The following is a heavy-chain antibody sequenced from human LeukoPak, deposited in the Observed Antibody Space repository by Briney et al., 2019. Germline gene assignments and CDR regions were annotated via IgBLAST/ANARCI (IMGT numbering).Heavy chain of an antibody. CDR2: IYPGDSDT. CDR1: GYSFTNYW. D-gene: IGHD2-2*02. V-gene: IGHV5-51*01. Sequence: HGESLKISCKGSGYSFTNYWIGWVRQMPGKCLEWVGIIYPGDSDTRYSPSLQGQVTISADKSISTAYLQWSSLKASDTAIYFCAIGGDSSTSCYRCFNYWGQGTLVTVSS. J-gene: IGHJ4*02. CDR3: AIGGDSSTSCYRCFNY.